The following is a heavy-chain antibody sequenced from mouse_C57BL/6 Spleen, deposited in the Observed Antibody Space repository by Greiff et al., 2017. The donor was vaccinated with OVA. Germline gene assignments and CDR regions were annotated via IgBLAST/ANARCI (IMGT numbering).Heavy chain of an antibody. J-gene: IGHJ3*01. CDR2: IDPSDSET. CDR3: ARGGNYGGLAWFAY. Sequence: QVQLQQPGAELVRPGSSVKLSCKASGYTFTSYWMHWVKQRPIQGLEWIGNIDPSDSETHYNQKFKDKATLTVDKSSSTAYMQLSSLTSEDSAVYYGARGGNYGGLAWFAYWGQGTLVTVSA. V-gene: IGHV1-52*01. CDR1: GYTFTSYW. D-gene: IGHD2-1*01.